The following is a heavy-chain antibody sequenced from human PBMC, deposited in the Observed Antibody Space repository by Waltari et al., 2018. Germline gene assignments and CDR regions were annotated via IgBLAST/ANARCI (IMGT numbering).Heavy chain of an antibody. CDR1: GGSFSGYY. D-gene: IGHD6-19*01. CDR2: INHSGST. CDR3: ARQFSSGWYSEY. V-gene: IGHV4-34*01. J-gene: IGHJ4*02. Sequence: QVQLQQWGAGLLKPSETLSLTVAVYGGSFSGYYWSWLRQSPGKGLEWIGEINHSGSTNYNPSLKSRVTISVDTSKNQFSLKVSSVTAADTAVYYCARQFSSGWYSEYWGQGTLVTVSS.